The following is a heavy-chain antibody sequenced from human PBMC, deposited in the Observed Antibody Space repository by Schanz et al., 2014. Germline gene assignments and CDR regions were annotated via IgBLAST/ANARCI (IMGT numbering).Heavy chain of an antibody. D-gene: IGHD2-21*01. J-gene: IGHJ4*02. V-gene: IGHV1-46*01. CDR1: GYTFTSYD. CDR2: INPSGGST. Sequence: QVQLVQSGAEVKKPGASVKVSCKASGYTFTSYDINWVRQATGQGLEWMGIINPSGGSTSYAQKFQGRVTMTRDTSTSTVYMELRSLTSEDTAVYYCATGPHIVVAFDYWGQGTLVTVSS. CDR3: ATGPHIVVAFDY.